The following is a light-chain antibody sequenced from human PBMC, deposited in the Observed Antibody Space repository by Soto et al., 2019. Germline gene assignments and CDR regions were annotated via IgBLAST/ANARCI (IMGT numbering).Light chain of an antibody. Sequence: DIQMTQSPSSLSASVGDRVTITCRASQSISSYLNWYQQKLGKAPKLLMYAASTLESGVPSRFSGGGSGTDFTLIISSLQPEDFATYYCQQSYSSPHTFGQGTKLEIK. CDR2: AAS. J-gene: IGKJ2*01. CDR3: QQSYSSPHT. V-gene: IGKV1-39*01. CDR1: QSISSY.